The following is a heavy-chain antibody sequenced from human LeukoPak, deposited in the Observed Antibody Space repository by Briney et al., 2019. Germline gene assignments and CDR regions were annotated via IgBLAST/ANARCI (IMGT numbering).Heavy chain of an antibody. J-gene: IGHJ4*02. Sequence: GGSLRLSCAASGFTFSSYWMSWVRQAPGKGLEWVANIKQDGSEKYYVDSVKGRFTIFRDNAKNSLYLQMNSLRAEDTAVYYCARDSPGGYFDYRGQGTLVTVSS. CDR2: IKQDGSEK. CDR1: GFTFSSYW. D-gene: IGHD3-16*01. CDR3: ARDSPGGYFDY. V-gene: IGHV3-7*03.